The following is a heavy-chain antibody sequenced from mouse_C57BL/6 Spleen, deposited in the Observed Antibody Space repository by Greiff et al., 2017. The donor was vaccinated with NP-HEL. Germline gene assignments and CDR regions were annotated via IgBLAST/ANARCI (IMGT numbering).Heavy chain of an antibody. Sequence: EVQRVESGPGLVKPSQSLSLTCSVTGYSITSGYYWNWIRQFPGNKLEWMGYISYDGSNNYNPSLKNRISITLDTSKNQFFLKLNSVTTEDTATYYCARGEVWFAYWGQGTLVTVSA. V-gene: IGHV3-6*01. J-gene: IGHJ3*01. CDR3: ARGEVWFAY. CDR1: GYSITSGYY. CDR2: ISYDGSN.